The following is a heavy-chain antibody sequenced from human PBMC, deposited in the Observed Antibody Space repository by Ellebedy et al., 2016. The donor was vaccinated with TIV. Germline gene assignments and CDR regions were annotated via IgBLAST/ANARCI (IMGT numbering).Heavy chain of an antibody. CDR1: GFTFRNYG. Sequence: GGSLRLSXAASGFTFRNYGMHWVRQAPGKGLEWVAVIWYDGSLKYYGDSVKGRFTVSRDNSKNTLYLQMNSLRAEDTAVYYCAKDLGKGGGSVFDYWGQGALVTVSS. CDR3: AKDLGKGGGSVFDY. V-gene: IGHV3-33*06. J-gene: IGHJ4*02. D-gene: IGHD6-19*01. CDR2: IWYDGSLK.